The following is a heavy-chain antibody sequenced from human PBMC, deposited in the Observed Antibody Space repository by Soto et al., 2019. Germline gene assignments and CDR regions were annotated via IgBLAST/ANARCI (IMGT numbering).Heavy chain of an antibody. CDR2: ISAHNGNT. V-gene: IGHV1-18*01. Sequence: QVHLVQSGAEVKKPGASVKVSCKGSGYDFTTYGITWVRQAPGQGLEWMAWISAHNGNTDYAQKLQGRVTVTRDTATSTAYMEPRSLRSDVTAMYYWARGRYGDYWGQGALGTVSA. CDR3: ARGRYGDY. D-gene: IGHD1-1*01. CDR1: GYDFTTYG. J-gene: IGHJ4*02.